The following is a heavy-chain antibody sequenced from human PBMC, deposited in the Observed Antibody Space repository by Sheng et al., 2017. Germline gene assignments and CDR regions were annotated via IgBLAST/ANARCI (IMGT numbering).Heavy chain of an antibody. J-gene: IGHJ3*01. D-gene: IGHD4-17*01. CDR2: INGNGGST. V-gene: IGHV3-23*01. Sequence: EVKLLESGGDLVQPGGSLRLSCAASEFAFSTYAMMWVRQAPGKGLEWVSSINGNGGSTYYADSVKGRFTVSRDNSKNTLFLQMNSLRVEDTAVYYCVRDPNGDYIGAFEFWGQGTLVTV. CDR3: VRDPNGDYIGAFEF. CDR1: EFAFSTYA.